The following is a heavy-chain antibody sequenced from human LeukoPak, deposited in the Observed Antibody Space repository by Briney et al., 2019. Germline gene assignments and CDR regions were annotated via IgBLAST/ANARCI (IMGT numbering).Heavy chain of an antibody. Sequence: SVKVSCKASGGTFSSYAISWVRQAPGQGLEWMGGIIPIFGTTDYAQKFQGRVTITADKSTSTAYMELSSLRSEDTAVYYCARGTYYYGSGSSYPWEYFDYWGQGTLVTVSS. CDR1: GGTFSSYA. V-gene: IGHV1-69*06. CDR3: ARGTYYYGSGSSYPWEYFDY. D-gene: IGHD3-10*01. CDR2: IIPIFGTT. J-gene: IGHJ4*02.